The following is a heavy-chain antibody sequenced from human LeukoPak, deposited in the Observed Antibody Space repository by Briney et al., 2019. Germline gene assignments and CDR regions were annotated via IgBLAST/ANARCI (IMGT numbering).Heavy chain of an antibody. CDR1: GGPIRSYY. CDR3: ARGELAAAGPTTYFDY. CDR2: TYTSGST. J-gene: IGHJ4*02. V-gene: IGHV4-4*07. D-gene: IGHD6-13*01. Sequence: PSETLSLTCTVSGGPIRSYYWSWIRQPAGKGLEWIGRTYTSGSTNYNPSLKSRVTISVDTSKNQFSLKLSSVTAADTAVYYCARGELAAAGPTTYFDYWGQGTLVTVSS.